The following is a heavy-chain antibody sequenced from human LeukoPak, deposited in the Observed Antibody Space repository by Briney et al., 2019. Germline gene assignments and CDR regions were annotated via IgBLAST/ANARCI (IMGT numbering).Heavy chain of an antibody. Sequence: GGSLRLSCAASGFTFSDYYMSWIRQAPGKGLEWVSAISGSGGSTYYADSVKGRFTISRDNSKNTLYLQMNSLRAEDTAVYYCANGPLVVVTAIFDYWGQGTLVTVSS. CDR1: GFTFSDYY. D-gene: IGHD2-21*02. CDR3: ANGPLVVVTAIFDY. V-gene: IGHV3-23*01. J-gene: IGHJ4*02. CDR2: ISGSGGST.